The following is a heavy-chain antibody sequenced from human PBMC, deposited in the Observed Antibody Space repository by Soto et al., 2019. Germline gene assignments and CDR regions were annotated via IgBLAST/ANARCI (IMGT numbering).Heavy chain of an antibody. J-gene: IGHJ4*01. CDR2: ISYSGST. Sequence: SETLSLTCTVSGGSISSYYWSWIRQPPGKGLEWIGFISYSGSTSYNPSLKSRVTISVDTSKNQFSLKLSSVTAADTAIYYCTRYTGTYYVYWGHGTLVTVS. D-gene: IGHD1-26*01. CDR1: GGSISSYY. V-gene: IGHV4-59*01. CDR3: TRYTGTYYVY.